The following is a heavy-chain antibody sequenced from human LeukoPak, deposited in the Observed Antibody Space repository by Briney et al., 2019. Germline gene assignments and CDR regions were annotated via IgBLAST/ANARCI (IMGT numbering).Heavy chain of an antibody. J-gene: IGHJ4*02. V-gene: IGHV3-23*01. CDR1: GFTFSNYG. D-gene: IGHD5/OR15-5a*01. Sequence: GGSLRLSCAASGFTFSNYGMTWVRQAPGKGLEWVSSISGSAATISYADSVKGRFTISRDNSKNTLYLQMNSLRAEDTAVYYCARDWSAAVYAPFDYWGQGTLVTVSS. CDR2: ISGSAATI. CDR3: ARDWSAAVYAPFDY.